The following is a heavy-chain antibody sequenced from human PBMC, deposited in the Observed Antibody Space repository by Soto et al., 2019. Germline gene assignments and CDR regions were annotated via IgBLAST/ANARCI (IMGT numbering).Heavy chain of an antibody. Sequence: PSETLSLTCTVSGGSISSYYWSWIRQPPGKGLEWIGYIYYSGSTYYNPSLKSRVSISVDTSKNQFSLKLSSVTAADTAVYYCALRLGDPGRLYFDYWGQGTLVTVSS. V-gene: IGHV4-59*06. CDR3: ALRLGDPGRLYFDY. CDR2: IYYSGST. D-gene: IGHD3-16*01. CDR1: GGSISSYY. J-gene: IGHJ4*02.